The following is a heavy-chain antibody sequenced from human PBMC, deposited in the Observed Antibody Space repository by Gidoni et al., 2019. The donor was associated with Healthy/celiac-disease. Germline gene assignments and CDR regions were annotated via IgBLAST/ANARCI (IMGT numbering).Heavy chain of an antibody. Sequence: QVQLVLSGAEVKKPGSSVKVSCKASGGTFSSYAISWVRQAPGQGLEWMGGIIPIFGTANYAQKFQGRVTITADESTSTAYMELSSLRSEDTAVYYCAGCSGGSCYDGYYYYGMDVWGQGTTVTVSS. CDR2: IIPIFGTA. CDR1: GGTFSSYA. CDR3: AGCSGGSCYDGYYYYGMDV. D-gene: IGHD2-15*01. J-gene: IGHJ6*02. V-gene: IGHV1-69*01.